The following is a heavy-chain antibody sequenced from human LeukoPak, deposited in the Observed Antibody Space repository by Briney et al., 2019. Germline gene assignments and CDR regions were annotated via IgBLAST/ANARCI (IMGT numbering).Heavy chain of an antibody. J-gene: IGHJ4*02. D-gene: IGHD6-13*01. CDR1: GFSFSIFA. Sequence: SGGSLRLSCAASGFSFSIFAMHWVRQAPGKGLEWVTTISYDGTSKNYGDSVKGRFTISRDNSKNTVYLQMNSLRAEDTAAYHCAREREGYSSNWYFGYWGQGTLVTVSS. CDR2: ISYDGTSK. CDR3: AREREGYSSNWYFGY. V-gene: IGHV3-30-3*01.